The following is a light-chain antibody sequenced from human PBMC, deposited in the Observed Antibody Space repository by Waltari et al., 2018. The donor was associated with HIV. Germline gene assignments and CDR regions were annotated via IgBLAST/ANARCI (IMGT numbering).Light chain of an antibody. V-gene: IGLV1-44*01. Sequence: QPVLTQPPSASGTPGQRVIISCSGSSSNIGRHAVSWYQHLPGATPTLRIFCNNQRSSGVPDRFSGSKSATSASLAISGLRSVDEADYSCAAWDDSLDGPVFGGGTKLTVL. CDR3: AAWDDSLDGPV. CDR1: SSNIGRHA. J-gene: IGLJ2*01. CDR2: CNN.